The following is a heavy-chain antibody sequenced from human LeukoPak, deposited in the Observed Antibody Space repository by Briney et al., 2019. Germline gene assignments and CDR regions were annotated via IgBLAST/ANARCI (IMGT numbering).Heavy chain of an antibody. CDR3: ARGRGSGHKENWFDP. V-gene: IGHV1-8*01. CDR2: MNPNSGNT. Sequence: ASVKVSCKAPGYTFTTYDINWVRQATGQGLEWMGXMNPNSGNTGYAQKFQGRVTMTRNTSISTAYMELSSLRSEDTAVYYCARGRGSGHKENWFDPWGQGTLVAVSS. J-gene: IGHJ5*02. D-gene: IGHD6-19*01. CDR1: GYTFTTYD.